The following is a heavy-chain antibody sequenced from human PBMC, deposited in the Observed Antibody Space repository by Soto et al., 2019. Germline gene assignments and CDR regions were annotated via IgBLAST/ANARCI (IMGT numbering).Heavy chain of an antibody. V-gene: IGHV2-5*02. J-gene: IGHJ5*02. CDR1: GCSLSTNGEG. D-gene: IGHD3-10*01. CDR2: IYWGEDK. CDR3: ATQGSGNDNSHLYTCSEP. Sequence: SLPTRVSKRLAYTLTCTLSGCSLSTNGEGVGWIRQPPGKALEWLALIYWGEDKRYSPSLKSRLTTTKETSKNQVVLTMPNMDPVETATYYCATQGSGNDNSHLYTCSEPWGKGTLVTVS.